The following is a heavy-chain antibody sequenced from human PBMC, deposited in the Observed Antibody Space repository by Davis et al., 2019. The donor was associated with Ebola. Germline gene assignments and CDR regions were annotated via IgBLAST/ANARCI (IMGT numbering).Heavy chain of an antibody. J-gene: IGHJ4*02. Sequence: ASVKVSCKASGYTFTNYGITWVRQAPGQGLEWMGWINPHNGNTNYAQNVQGRVIMTSDTATTTAYMEVGSLRSDDTAVYYCARASFGYNSGWYADYWGPGSLVTVSS. CDR1: GYTFTNYG. V-gene: IGHV1-18*04. CDR2: INPHNGNT. D-gene: IGHD6-19*01. CDR3: ARASFGYNSGWYADY.